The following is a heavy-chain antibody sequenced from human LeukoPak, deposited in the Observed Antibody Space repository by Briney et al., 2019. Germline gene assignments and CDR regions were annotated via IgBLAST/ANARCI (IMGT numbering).Heavy chain of an antibody. CDR2: ISAYNGNT. CDR1: GYTFTIYG. CDR3: ARLSGWSYYFDY. J-gene: IGHJ4*02. Sequence: ASVTVSFTASGYTFTIYGISWVRQAPGQGLEWMAWISAYNGNTNYAQKLQGRVTMTTDTSTSTAYMELRSLRSDDTAVYYCARLSGWSYYFDYWGQGTLVTVSS. D-gene: IGHD6-19*01. V-gene: IGHV1-18*04.